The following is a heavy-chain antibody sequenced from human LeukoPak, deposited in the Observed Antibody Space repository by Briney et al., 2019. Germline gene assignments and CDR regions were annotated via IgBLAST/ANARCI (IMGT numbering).Heavy chain of an antibody. D-gene: IGHD3-22*01. Sequence: SETLSLTCTVSGGSISSYYWTWIRQPAGKGLEWIGRIYTTGSTNYNPSLNSRVTMSVDTSKNQFSLKLSSVTAADTAVYYCARDQERITMIVVWGASAFDIWGQGTMVTVSS. J-gene: IGHJ3*02. CDR2: IYTTGST. CDR3: ARDQERITMIVVWGASAFDI. CDR1: GGSISSYY. V-gene: IGHV4-4*07.